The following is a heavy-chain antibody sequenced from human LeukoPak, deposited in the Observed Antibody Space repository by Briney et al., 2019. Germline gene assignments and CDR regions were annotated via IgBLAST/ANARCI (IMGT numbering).Heavy chain of an antibody. Sequence: PSETLSLTRTVSGGSLSRGDYYWSWVRQPPGKGLEWIGYIYYSGSTYYNPSLKSRVTISVDTSKNQFSLRLSSVTAADTAVYYCARDSVAAIGTGYHYYGMDVWGQGTTVTVSS. CDR2: IYYSGST. CDR1: GGSLSRGDYY. J-gene: IGHJ6*02. CDR3: ARDSVAAIGTGYHYYGMDV. V-gene: IGHV4-30-4*01. D-gene: IGHD1-1*01.